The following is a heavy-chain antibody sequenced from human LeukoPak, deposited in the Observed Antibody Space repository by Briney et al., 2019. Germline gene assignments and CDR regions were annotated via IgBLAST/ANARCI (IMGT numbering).Heavy chain of an antibody. CDR1: GFTFCSYV. D-gene: IGHD6-6*01. CDR2: ISTNGGGT. CDR3: ARVGYSSSSAYFDY. J-gene: IGHJ4*02. V-gene: IGHV3-64*01. Sequence: GGSLRLSCAASGFTFCSYVMHWVRQAPGKGLEYVSAISTNGGGTYYANSVKGRFTISRDNSKNTLYLQMGSLRAEDMAVYYCARVGYSSSSAYFDYWGQGTLVTVSS.